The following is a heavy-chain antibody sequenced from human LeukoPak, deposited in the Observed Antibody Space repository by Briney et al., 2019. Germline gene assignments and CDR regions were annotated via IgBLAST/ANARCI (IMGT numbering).Heavy chain of an antibody. D-gene: IGHD5-12*01. Sequence: GGSLRLSCAASGFTFSSYAMSWVRQAPGKGLEWVSAISGSGGSTYYADSVKGRFTISRDNAKNSLYLQMNSLRAEDTAVYYCARPYSGYVNDAFDIWGQGTMVTVSS. CDR1: GFTFSSYA. V-gene: IGHV3-23*01. J-gene: IGHJ3*02. CDR2: ISGSGGST. CDR3: ARPYSGYVNDAFDI.